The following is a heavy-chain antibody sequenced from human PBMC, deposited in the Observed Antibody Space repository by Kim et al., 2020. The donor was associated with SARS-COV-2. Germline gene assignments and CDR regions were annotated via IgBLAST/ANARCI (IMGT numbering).Heavy chain of an antibody. CDR3: ARVGAAAGTWNFDY. J-gene: IGHJ4*02. Sequence: GGSLRLSCAASGFTFSSYWMHWVRQAPGKGLVWVSRINSDGSSTSYADSVKGRFTISRDNAKNTLYLQMNSLRAEDTAVYYCARVGAAAGTWNFDYWGQGTLVTVSS. CDR2: INSDGSST. D-gene: IGHD6-13*01. CDR1: GFTFSSYW. V-gene: IGHV3-74*01.